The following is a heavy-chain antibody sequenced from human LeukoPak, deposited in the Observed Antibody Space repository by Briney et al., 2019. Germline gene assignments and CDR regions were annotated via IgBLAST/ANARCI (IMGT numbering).Heavy chain of an antibody. Sequence: GSLRLSCAASGFTFSSYAMSWVRQAPGKGLEWIGYIYNSGSTNCNPSLKSRVTISVDTSKNQFSLKLSSVTAADTAVYYCARRYSSGSLDYWGQGTLVTVSS. J-gene: IGHJ4*02. CDR1: GFTFSSYA. D-gene: IGHD6-19*01. CDR3: ARRYSSGSLDY. V-gene: IGHV4-59*08. CDR2: IYNSGST.